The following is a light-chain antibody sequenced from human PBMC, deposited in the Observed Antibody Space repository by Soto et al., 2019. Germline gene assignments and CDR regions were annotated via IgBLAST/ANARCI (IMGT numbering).Light chain of an antibody. J-gene: IGKJ5*01. Sequence: DIQMTQSPSSLSASVGDTFTITCLSSQDVGRWLSWYQQKPGKAPKILIFAASSLQSGVPSRFSGSGSGTDFTLTITSLQSEDFATYYCQHAKSFPVTFGQGTRLEIK. CDR3: QHAKSFPVT. CDR1: QDVGRW. CDR2: AAS. V-gene: IGKV1D-12*01.